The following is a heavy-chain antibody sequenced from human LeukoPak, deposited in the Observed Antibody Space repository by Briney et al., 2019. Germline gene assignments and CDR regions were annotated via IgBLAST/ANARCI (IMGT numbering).Heavy chain of an antibody. Sequence: PSETLSLTCTVSGGSISSYYWSWIRQPPGKGLEWIGYIYYSGSTNYNPSLKSRVTISVDTSKNQFSLKLSSVTAADTAVYYCARHSPIFEWLVEVWGQGTLVTVSS. CDR3: ARHSPIFEWLVEV. D-gene: IGHD6-19*01. J-gene: IGHJ4*02. CDR1: GGSISSYY. V-gene: IGHV4-59*08. CDR2: IYYSGST.